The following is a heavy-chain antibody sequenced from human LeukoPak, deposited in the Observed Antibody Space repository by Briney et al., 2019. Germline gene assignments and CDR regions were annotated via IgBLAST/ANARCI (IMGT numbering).Heavy chain of an antibody. Sequence: GGSLRLSCAASGFTFRNYAVSWVRQAPGKGLEWVSSISSSSSYIYYADSLKGRFTISRDNAKNSLYLQMNSLRVEDTAVYYCAREGWSSSSYYFDYWGQGTLVTVSS. V-gene: IGHV3-21*01. CDR2: ISSSSSYI. CDR3: AREGWSSSSYYFDY. D-gene: IGHD6-6*01. J-gene: IGHJ4*02. CDR1: GFTFRNYA.